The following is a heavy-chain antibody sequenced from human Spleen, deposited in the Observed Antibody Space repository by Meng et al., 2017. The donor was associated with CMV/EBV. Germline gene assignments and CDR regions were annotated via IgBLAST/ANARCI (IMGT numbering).Heavy chain of an antibody. Sequence: GESLKISCAASGFTFSSYEMNWVRQAPGKGLEWVSSISSSGTTIYYADSVKGRFTISRDNAKNSLYLQMHSLRAEDTAVYYCARADGEWLVRFDYWGQGTLVTVSS. D-gene: IGHD6-19*01. CDR1: GFTFSSYE. V-gene: IGHV3-48*03. CDR3: ARADGEWLVRFDY. CDR2: ISSSGTTI. J-gene: IGHJ4*02.